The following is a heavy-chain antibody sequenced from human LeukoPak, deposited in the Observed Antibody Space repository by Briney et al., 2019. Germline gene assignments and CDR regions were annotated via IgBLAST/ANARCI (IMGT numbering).Heavy chain of an antibody. J-gene: IGHJ4*02. CDR3: AREGEGGNYFDY. CDR2: INPNSGGT. D-gene: IGHD3-10*01. Sequence: ASVKVSCKASGYTFTDYYLHWVRQAPGQGLEWMGWINPNSGGTNYAQKFQGRVTMTRDTSISTAYMELSRLRSDDTAVYYCAREGEGGNYFDYWGQGTLVTVSS. V-gene: IGHV1-2*02. CDR1: GYTFTDYY.